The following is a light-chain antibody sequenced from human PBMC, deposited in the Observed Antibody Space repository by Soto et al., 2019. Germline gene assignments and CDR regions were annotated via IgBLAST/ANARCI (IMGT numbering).Light chain of an antibody. CDR2: DVS. CDR3: SAFTGSSTRVV. V-gene: IGLV2-14*01. J-gene: IGLJ2*01. CDR1: SSDVGGYNY. Sequence: QSALTQPASVSGSPGQSITISCTGTSSDVGGYNYVSWYQQHPGKAPKLMISDVSNRPSGVSNRFSGSKSGNTASLTISGLKAEDEADYYCSAFTGSSTRVVFGGGTKVTVL.